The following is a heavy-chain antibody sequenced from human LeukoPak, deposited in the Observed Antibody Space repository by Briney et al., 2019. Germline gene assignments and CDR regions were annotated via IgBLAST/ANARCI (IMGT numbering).Heavy chain of an antibody. Sequence: PRRSLRLSCAASAFTFSTYGMHWVRQAPGKGLEWVAVISYDGSSKYYADSVKGRFTISRDNSKSTLYLQMNSLRAEDTAVYYCARGGPQAYCGGDCYFDYWGQGTLVTVSS. D-gene: IGHD2-21*02. V-gene: IGHV3-30-3*01. J-gene: IGHJ4*02. CDR1: AFTFSTYG. CDR2: ISYDGSSK. CDR3: ARGGPQAYCGGDCYFDY.